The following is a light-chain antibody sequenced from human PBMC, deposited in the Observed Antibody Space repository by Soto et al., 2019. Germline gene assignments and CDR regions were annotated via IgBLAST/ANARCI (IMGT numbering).Light chain of an antibody. V-gene: IGLV2-14*01. J-gene: IGLJ3*02. CDR1: SSDIGGYKY. CDR3: TSYSRYRVLV. CDR2: EVS. Sequence: QSVLTQPASVSGSLGQSITISCTGTSSDIGGYKYVSWYQQHPGKAPKIIIFEVSNRPSGVSDRFSGSNSGNTASLTISGLQAEDEADYYCTSYSRYRVLVFGGGTKVTV.